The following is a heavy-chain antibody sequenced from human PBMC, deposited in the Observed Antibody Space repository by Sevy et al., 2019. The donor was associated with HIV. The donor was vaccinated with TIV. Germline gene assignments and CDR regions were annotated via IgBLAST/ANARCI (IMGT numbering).Heavy chain of an antibody. CDR2: IRQDGNEI. CDR1: GFTFDMYW. J-gene: IGHJ4*02. V-gene: IGHV3-7*03. CDR3: ARRYFDL. Sequence: AGSLRLSCDASGFTFDMYWMQWVRQAPGKGQEWVANIRQDGNEIYYAASVRGRFTISRDNAKGSLYLQMNNLRVEDTATYYCARRYFDLWGQGTLVTVSS.